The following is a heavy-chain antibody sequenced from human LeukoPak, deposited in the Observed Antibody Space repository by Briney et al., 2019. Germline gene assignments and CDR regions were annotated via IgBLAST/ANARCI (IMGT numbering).Heavy chain of an antibody. CDR3: ATSRRDGYNFDY. CDR1: GFTFTSLP. V-gene: IGHV3-23*01. CDR2: ISGSGGST. J-gene: IGHJ4*02. D-gene: IGHD5-24*01. Sequence: GGSLRLSCAASGFTFTSLPLHWVRQAPGKGLEWVSAISGSGGSTYYADSVKGRFTISRDNSKNTLYLQMNSLRAEDTAVYYCATSRRDGYNFDYWGQGTLVTVSS.